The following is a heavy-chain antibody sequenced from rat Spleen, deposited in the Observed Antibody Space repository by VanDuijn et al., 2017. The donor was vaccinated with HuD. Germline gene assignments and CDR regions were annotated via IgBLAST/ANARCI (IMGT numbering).Heavy chain of an antibody. V-gene: IGHV5-7*01. CDR3: ARQTYYFYDGTYYFDY. D-gene: IGHD1-12*02. CDR2: ISYDGSST. J-gene: IGHJ2*01. Sequence: EVQLVESGGGLVQPGGSLKLSCAASGFTFSDYNMAWVRQAPKKGLEWVATISYDGSSTYYRESVKGRFTVSRDNGESTLYLQMDSLRSEDTATYYCARQTYYFYDGTYYFDYWGQGVMVTVSS. CDR1: GFTFSDYN.